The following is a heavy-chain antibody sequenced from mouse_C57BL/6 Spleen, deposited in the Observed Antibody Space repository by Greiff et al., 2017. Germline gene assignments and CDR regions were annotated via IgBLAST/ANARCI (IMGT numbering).Heavy chain of an antibody. D-gene: IGHD2-10*01. CDR1: GYSITSGYY. CDR3: ARAPYYAWFAY. J-gene: IGHJ3*01. V-gene: IGHV3-6*01. CDR2: ISYDGSN. Sequence: EVQVVESGPGLVKPSQSLSLTCSVTGYSITSGYYWNWIRQFPGNKLEWMGYISYDGSNNYNPSPKNRISITRDTSKNQFFLKLNSVTTEDTATYYCARAPYYAWFAYWGQGTLVTVSA.